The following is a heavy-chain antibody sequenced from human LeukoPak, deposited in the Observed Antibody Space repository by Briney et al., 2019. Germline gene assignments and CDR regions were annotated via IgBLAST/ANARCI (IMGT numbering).Heavy chain of an antibody. V-gene: IGHV3-7*01. D-gene: IGHD2-2*01. CDR2: IKGDGSKQ. Sequence: PGGSLRLSCAASGLAFSTNSMSWVRQAPGKGLEWVANIKGDGSKQYYVDSVKGRFTISRDNAKNSLYLQMYSLTAEDTAVYYCARDGDHSCGDYRGQGTLVTVSS. J-gene: IGHJ4*02. CDR3: ARDGDHSCGDY. CDR1: GLAFSTNS.